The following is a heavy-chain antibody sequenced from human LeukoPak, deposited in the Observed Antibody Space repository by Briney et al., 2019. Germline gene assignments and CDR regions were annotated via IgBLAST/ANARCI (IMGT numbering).Heavy chain of an antibody. D-gene: IGHD3-3*01. CDR1: GSPISSHA. Sequence: GGSLRLSCAASGSPISSHAMNWVRQAPGKGLEWVSAISGNSESTYYTDSVKVRFTISRDNSKNTLSLQMNSLRVDDTAVYYCAKDVHYDFWSGSNMDVWGKGTTVTVSS. CDR2: ISGNSEST. CDR3: AKDVHYDFWSGSNMDV. J-gene: IGHJ6*04. V-gene: IGHV3-23*01.